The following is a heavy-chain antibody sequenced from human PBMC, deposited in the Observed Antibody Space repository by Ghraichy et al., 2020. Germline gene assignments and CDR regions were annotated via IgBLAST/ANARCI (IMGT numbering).Heavy chain of an antibody. D-gene: IGHD3-10*02. CDR1: GGSISTYF. V-gene: IGHV4-4*07. Sequence: SETLSLTCTVSGGSISTYFWSWVRQSAGKGLEWIGRIYCSGSTHYNPSLQSRVALSLDTSKKHFSLRLSSVTAAATAVYYCVRYVNSPLAVEYWGQGTL. CDR2: IYCSGST. CDR3: VRYVNSPLAVEY. J-gene: IGHJ4*02.